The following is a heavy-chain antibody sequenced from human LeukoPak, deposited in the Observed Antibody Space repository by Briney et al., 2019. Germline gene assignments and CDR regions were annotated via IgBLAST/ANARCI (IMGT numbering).Heavy chain of an antibody. Sequence: ASVKVSCKVSGYTLTELSMHWVRQAPGKGLEWMGGFDPEDGETIYAQKFQGRVTMTGDTSTDTAYMELSSLRSEDTAVYYCATVLIYSKGYDAFDIWGQGTMVTVSS. CDR3: ATVLIYSKGYDAFDI. V-gene: IGHV1-24*01. CDR1: GYTLTELS. D-gene: IGHD4-11*01. CDR2: FDPEDGET. J-gene: IGHJ3*02.